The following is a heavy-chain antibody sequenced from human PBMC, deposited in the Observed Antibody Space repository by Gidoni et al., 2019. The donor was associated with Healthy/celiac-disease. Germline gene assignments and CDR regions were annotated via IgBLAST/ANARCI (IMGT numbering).Heavy chain of an antibody. J-gene: IGHJ4*02. V-gene: IGHV1-69*06. CDR3: ATRIAAAGTGLLPFDY. Sequence: QVQLVQSGAEVKKPGSSVKVSGKASGGTFSSYAISWVRQAPGQGLEWMGGIIPIFGTANYAQKFQGRVTLTADKSTSTAYMELSSLRSEDTAVYYCATRIAAAGTGLLPFDYWGQGTLVTVSS. CDR1: GGTFSSYA. D-gene: IGHD6-13*01. CDR2: IIPIFGTA.